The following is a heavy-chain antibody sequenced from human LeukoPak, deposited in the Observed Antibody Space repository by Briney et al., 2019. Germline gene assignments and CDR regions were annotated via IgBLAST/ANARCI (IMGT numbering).Heavy chain of an antibody. CDR2: ISGSGGST. D-gene: IGHD6-19*01. CDR3: ANLGESSGWHDYFDY. V-gene: IGHV3-23*01. J-gene: IGHJ4*02. CDR1: GFTFSSYA. Sequence: GGSLRLSCAASGFTFSSYAMSWVRQAPGKGLEWVSAISGSGGSTYYADSVKGRFTISRDNSKNTLYLQMNSPRAEDTAVYYCANLGESSGWHDYFDYWGQGTLVTVSS.